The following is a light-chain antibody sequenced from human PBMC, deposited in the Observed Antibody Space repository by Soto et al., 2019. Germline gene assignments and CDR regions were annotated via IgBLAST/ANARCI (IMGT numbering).Light chain of an antibody. CDR3: QQYNNYPCT. V-gene: IGKV1-5*03. J-gene: IGKJ3*01. Sequence: DIQMTQSPSTLSASVGDRVTITCRASQSISSWLAWYQQKPGKAPKLLIYKASSLESGVPSRFSASGSETDFTLTISSMQPDDFATYYCQQYNNYPCTFGPGTKVDI. CDR1: QSISSW. CDR2: KAS.